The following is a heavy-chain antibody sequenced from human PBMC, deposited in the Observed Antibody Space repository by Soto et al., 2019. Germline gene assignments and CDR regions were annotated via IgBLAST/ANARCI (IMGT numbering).Heavy chain of an antibody. D-gene: IGHD6-6*01. Sequence: QVQLVQSGAEVKKPGSSVKVSCKASGGTFSSYAISWVRQAPGQGLEWMGGIIPIFGTANYAQKFQGRVTITAAESTRPAYMELSSLRSEDTAVYYCARSPPHEYRRSPFDYCGQRPLVTVSS. CDR1: GGTFSSYA. CDR2: IIPIFGTA. CDR3: ARSPPHEYRRSPFDY. V-gene: IGHV1-69*12. J-gene: IGHJ4*02.